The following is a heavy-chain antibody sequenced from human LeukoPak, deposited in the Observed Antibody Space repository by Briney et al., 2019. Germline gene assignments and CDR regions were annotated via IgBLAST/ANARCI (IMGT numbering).Heavy chain of an antibody. V-gene: IGHV3-30*18. J-gene: IGHJ4*02. Sequence: GGSLRLSCAASGFTFSSYGMHRVRQAPGKGLEWVAVISYDGSNKYYADSVKGRFTISRDNSKNTLYVQMNSLRAEDTAVYYCAKVPNWESFDNSFDYWGQGTLVTVSS. CDR2: ISYDGSNK. CDR1: GFTFSSYG. D-gene: IGHD7-27*01. CDR3: AKVPNWESFDNSFDY.